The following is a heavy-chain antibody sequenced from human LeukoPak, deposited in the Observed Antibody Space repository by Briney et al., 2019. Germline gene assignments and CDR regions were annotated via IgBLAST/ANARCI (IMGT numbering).Heavy chain of an antibody. D-gene: IGHD1-26*01. J-gene: IGHJ4*02. V-gene: IGHV3-7*01. CDR3: ARDGGSSGSYPY. CDR1: GFTFSSYW. CDR2: IRQDGSEK. Sequence: GGSLRLSCAASGFTFSSYWMSWVRQAPGKGLEWVANIRQDGSEKSYVESVKGRFTISRDKAKNSLYLQMNSLRAEDTALYYCARDGGSSGSYPYWGQGILVTVSS.